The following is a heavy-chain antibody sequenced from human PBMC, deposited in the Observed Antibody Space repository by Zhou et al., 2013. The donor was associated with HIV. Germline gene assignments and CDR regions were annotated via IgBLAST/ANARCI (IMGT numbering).Heavy chain of an antibody. J-gene: IGHJ5*02. CDR2: IIPILGIA. CDR1: GGTFSSYA. Sequence: QVQLVQSGAEVKKPGSSVKVSCKASGGTFSSYAISWVRQAPGQGLEWMGRIIPILGIANYAQKFQGRVTITADKSTSTAYMELSSLRSEDTAVYYCARTLGYCSGGSCSGRWFDPWGQGTLVTVSS. CDR3: ARTLGYCSGGSCSGRWFDP. V-gene: IGHV1-69*04. D-gene: IGHD2-15*01.